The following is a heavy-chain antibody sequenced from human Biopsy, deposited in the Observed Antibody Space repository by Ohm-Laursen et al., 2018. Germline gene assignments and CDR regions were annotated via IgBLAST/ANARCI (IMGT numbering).Heavy chain of an antibody. CDR3: ARDGEAKYCKHGVCPSDC. V-gene: IGHV3-21*01. Sequence: SLRLSCAASGFTYSGFSMNWVRQARRTAREWVASISASGNHIYYTYTVKGRFTVSRDNGKNSVYLQMNSLSVEDTAVYYCARDGEAKYCKHGVCPSDCWGQGTLVTVSS. D-gene: IGHD2-8*01. J-gene: IGHJ4*02. CDR2: ISASGNHI. CDR1: GFTYSGFS.